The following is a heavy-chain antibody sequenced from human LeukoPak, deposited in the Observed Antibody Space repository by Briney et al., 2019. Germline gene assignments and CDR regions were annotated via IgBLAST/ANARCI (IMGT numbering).Heavy chain of an antibody. CDR3: ARDTGLPRGKAYYYYYMDV. D-gene: IGHD3-16*01. CDR2: IGHNGTT. Sequence: SETLSLTCAVYGGSFSDYNWTWIRQPPGKGLEWIGEIGHNGTTNYNPSLKGRVTISLDTSKNQFSLKLTSVTAADTAVYYCARDTGLPRGKAYYYYYMDVWGKGTTVTVSS. V-gene: IGHV4-34*01. J-gene: IGHJ6*03. CDR1: GGSFSDYN.